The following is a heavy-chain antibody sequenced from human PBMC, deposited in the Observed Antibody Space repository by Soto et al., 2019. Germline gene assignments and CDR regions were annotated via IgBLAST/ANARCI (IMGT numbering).Heavy chain of an antibody. V-gene: IGHV4-39*01. CDR3: GRVVEGATRHTDFDS. CDR2: VYYSGGA. D-gene: IGHD2-15*01. CDR1: GVSIHNSHSF. J-gene: IGHJ5*01. Sequence: SETLSLTCAVSGVSIHNSHSFWGWIRQPPGKGLEFIGSVYYSGGANYNPSLKSRVTVSIDTSNNQFSLRVNSVTAADTAVYYCGRVVEGATRHTDFDSWGQGILVTVSS.